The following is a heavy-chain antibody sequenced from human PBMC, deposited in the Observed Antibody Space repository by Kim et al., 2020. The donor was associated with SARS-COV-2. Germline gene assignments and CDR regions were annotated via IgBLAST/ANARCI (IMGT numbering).Heavy chain of an antibody. V-gene: IGHV3-11*06. D-gene: IGHD6-25*01. J-gene: IGHJ4*02. Sequence: GGSLRLSCAASGFTFSDYYMSWIRQAPGKGLEWVSYISSSSSYTNYADSVKGRFTISRDNAKNSLYLQMNSLRAEDTAVYYCARGGAAQISQVGRSSRTRPDEFDYWGQGTLVTVSS. CDR3: ARGGAAQISQVGRSSRTRPDEFDY. CDR2: ISSSSSYT. CDR1: GFTFSDYY.